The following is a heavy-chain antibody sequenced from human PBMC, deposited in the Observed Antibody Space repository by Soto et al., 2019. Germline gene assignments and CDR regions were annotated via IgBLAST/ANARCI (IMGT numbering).Heavy chain of an antibody. CDR2: IRSKANSYTT. Sequence: GSLRLSCAASGFTFSGSAMHWVRQASGKGLEWVGLIRSKANSYTTAYAASVKGRFTISRDDSKNTAYLQMNSLKTEDTAVYYCTSWLHDYGGNSIPYYYGMDVWGQGTTVTVSS. V-gene: IGHV3-73*01. CDR1: GFTFSGSA. J-gene: IGHJ6*02. CDR3: TSWLHDYGGNSIPYYYGMDV. D-gene: IGHD4-17*01.